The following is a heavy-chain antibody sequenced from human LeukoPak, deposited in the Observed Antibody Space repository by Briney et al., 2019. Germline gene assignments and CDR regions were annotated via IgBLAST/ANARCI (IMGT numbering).Heavy chain of an antibody. CDR2: ISGSGDST. D-gene: IGHD3-22*01. V-gene: IGHV3-23*01. Sequence: RPGGSLRLSCAASGFTFSSYAMSWVRQAPGKGLEWVSAISGSGDSTYYADSVKGRFTISRDNSKNTLYLQMNSLRAEDTAVYYCAKDPVVVIATDPYYDSSGYYYGDAFDIWGQGTMVTVSS. J-gene: IGHJ3*02. CDR3: AKDPVVVIATDPYYDSSGYYYGDAFDI. CDR1: GFTFSSYA.